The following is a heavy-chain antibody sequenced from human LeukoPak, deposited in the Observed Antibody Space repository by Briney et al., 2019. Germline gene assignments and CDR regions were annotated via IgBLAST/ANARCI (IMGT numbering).Heavy chain of an antibody. CDR2: INHSGIT. CDR3: ARKGGGQLVSTRRWFVP. CDR1: GGSYSDYY. J-gene: IGHJ5*02. V-gene: IGHV4-34*01. Sequence: MPSETLSPTCGAYGGSYSDYYWSWIRQPPGKGLEWIGEINHSGITNYNPSLKSRVTISLDTSKNQLSLKLSSVTAADTAVYYCARKGGGQLVSTRRWFVPWGQGTLVTVSS. D-gene: IGHD6-6*01.